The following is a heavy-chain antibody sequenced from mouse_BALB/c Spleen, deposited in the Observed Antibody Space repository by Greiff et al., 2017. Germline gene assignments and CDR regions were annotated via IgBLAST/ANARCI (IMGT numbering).Heavy chain of an antibody. Sequence: EVKLEESGPSLVKPSQTLSLTCSVTGDSITSGYWNWIRKFPGNKLEYMGYISYSGSTYYNPSLKSRISITRDTSKNQYYLQLNSVTTEDTATYYCARGALGSSYVWYFDDWGQGTTLTVSS. D-gene: IGHD1-1*01. CDR1: GDSITSGY. CDR3: ARGALGSSYVWYFDD. V-gene: IGHV3-8*02. J-gene: IGHJ2*01. CDR2: ISYSGST.